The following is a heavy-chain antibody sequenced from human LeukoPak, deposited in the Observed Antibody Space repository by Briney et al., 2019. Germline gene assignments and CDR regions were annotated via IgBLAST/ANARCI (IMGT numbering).Heavy chain of an antibody. D-gene: IGHD2-2*01. CDR2: INPNSGGT. V-gene: IGHV1-2*02. CDR3: ARSRYCSSTSCYSFDY. CDR1: GYTFTGYY. J-gene: IGHJ4*02. Sequence: GASVKVSCKASGYTFTGYYMHWVRQAPGQGLEWMGWINPNSGGTNYAQKFQGRVTMTRDTSISTAYMELSRLGSDDTAVYYCARSRYCSSTSCYSFDYWGQGTLVTVSS.